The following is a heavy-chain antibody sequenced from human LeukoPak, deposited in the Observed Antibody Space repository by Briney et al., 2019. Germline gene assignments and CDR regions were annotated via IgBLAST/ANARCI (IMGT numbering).Heavy chain of an antibody. D-gene: IGHD2-21*02. CDR3: ASYCGGDCSYDY. V-gene: IGHV4-34*01. J-gene: IGHJ4*02. Sequence: SETLSLTCTVSGGSISSYYWSWIRQPPGKGLEWIGEINHSGSTNYNPSLKSRVTISVDTSKNQFSLKLSSVTAADTAVYYCASYCGGDCSYDYWGQGTLVTVSS. CDR2: INHSGST. CDR1: GGSISSYY.